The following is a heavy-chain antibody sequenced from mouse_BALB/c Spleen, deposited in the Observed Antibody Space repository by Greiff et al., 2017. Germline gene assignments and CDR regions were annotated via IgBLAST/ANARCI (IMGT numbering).Heavy chain of an antibody. J-gene: IGHJ4*01. D-gene: IGHD2-14*01. CDR1: GFSLTSYG. CDR2: IWAGGSP. V-gene: IGHV2-9*02. CDR3: DRDNNRYDGAMDY. Sequence: QVQLKESGPGLVAPSQSLSITCTVSGFSLTSYGVHWVRQPPGKGLEWLGVIWAGGSPNYNSALMSRLSISKDNSKSQVFLKMNSLQTDDTAMYYCDRDNNRYDGAMDYWGQGTAVTVAS.